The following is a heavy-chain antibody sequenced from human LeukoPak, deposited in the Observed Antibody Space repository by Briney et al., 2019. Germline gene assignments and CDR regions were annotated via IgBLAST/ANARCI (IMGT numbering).Heavy chain of an antibody. CDR1: GFTFSTYA. D-gene: IGHD5-18*01. J-gene: IGHJ4*02. Sequence: GGSLRLSCAASGFTFSTYAMSWVRQAPGKGLEWVSTISGSGANTYYADSVRGRFTISRDNSKNTLYLHMNSLRVEDTAVYYCAKGGDYSYGKYFDYWGQGTLVTVSS. CDR3: AKGGDYSYGKYFDY. V-gene: IGHV3-23*01. CDR2: ISGSGANT.